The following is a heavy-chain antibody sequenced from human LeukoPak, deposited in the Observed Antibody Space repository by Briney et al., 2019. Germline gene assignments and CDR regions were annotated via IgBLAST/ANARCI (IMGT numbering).Heavy chain of an antibody. D-gene: IGHD5-18*01. CDR2: IYYSGST. Sequence: SETLSLTCAVYGGSFSGYYWSWIRQPPGKGLEWIGYIYYSGSTNYNPSLKSRVTISVDTSKNQFSLKLSSVTAADTAVYYCARAGYSYGALNLYYYGMDVWGQGTTVTVSS. CDR3: ARAGYSYGALNLYYYGMDV. J-gene: IGHJ6*02. CDR1: GGSFSGYY. V-gene: IGHV4-59*01.